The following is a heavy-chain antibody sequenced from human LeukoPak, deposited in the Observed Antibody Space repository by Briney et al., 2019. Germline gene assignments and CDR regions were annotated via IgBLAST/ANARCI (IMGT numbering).Heavy chain of an antibody. V-gene: IGHV3-23*01. Sequence: GGSLRRSCAASGFTFGSYGMSWVRQAPGKGLEWVSFITTNGGRASYADSVEGRFTISRDNPRNTLYMQMNSLRDEDTAVYYCAIMHGYYDGTGYWVQWGQGTLVTVSS. J-gene: IGHJ1*01. CDR2: ITTNGGRA. D-gene: IGHD3-22*01. CDR1: GFTFGSYG. CDR3: AIMHGYYDGTGYWVQ.